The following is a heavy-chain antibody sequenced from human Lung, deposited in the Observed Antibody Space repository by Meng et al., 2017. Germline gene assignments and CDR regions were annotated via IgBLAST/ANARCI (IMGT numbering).Heavy chain of an antibody. D-gene: IGHD3-10*01. Sequence: EVQLVESGGGLVKPGGSLRLSCAASGFILSDYSMNWVRRAPGKGLEWVSSISESGNYRYYADSVKGRFTVTRDNAKNSLYLQMNSLRAEDTAVYYCARGDGSGSLFENWGQGTLVTVSS. CDR3: ARGDGSGSLFEN. V-gene: IGHV3-21*01. CDR1: GFILSDYS. J-gene: IGHJ4*02. CDR2: ISESGNYR.